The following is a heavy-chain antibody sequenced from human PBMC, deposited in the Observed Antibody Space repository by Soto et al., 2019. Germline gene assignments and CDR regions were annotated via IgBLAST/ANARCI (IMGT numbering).Heavy chain of an antibody. CDR3: AREAIVLMVYAPRGWFDP. V-gene: IGHV3-21*01. CDR2: ISSSSSYI. Sequence: EVQLVESGGGLVKPGGSLRLSCAASGFTFSSYSMNWVRQAPGKWLEWVSSISSSSSYIYYADSVKGRFTISRDNAKNSLYLQMNSLRAEDTAVYYCAREAIVLMVYAPRGWFDPWGQGTLVTVSS. D-gene: IGHD2-8*01. J-gene: IGHJ5*02. CDR1: GFTFSSYS.